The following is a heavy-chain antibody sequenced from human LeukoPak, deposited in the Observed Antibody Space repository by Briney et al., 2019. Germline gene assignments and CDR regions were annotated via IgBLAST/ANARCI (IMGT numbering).Heavy chain of an antibody. CDR1: GFTFSSYA. J-gene: IGHJ4*02. V-gene: IGHV3-23*01. CDR3: ARFIAAPYYFDY. Sequence: GGSLRLSCAASGFTFSSYAMSWVRQAPGKGLEWVSAISGSGGSTYYADSVRGRFTISRDNAKNSLYLQMNSLRAEDTAVYYCARFIAAPYYFDYWGRGTLVTVSS. CDR2: ISGSGGST. D-gene: IGHD6-13*01.